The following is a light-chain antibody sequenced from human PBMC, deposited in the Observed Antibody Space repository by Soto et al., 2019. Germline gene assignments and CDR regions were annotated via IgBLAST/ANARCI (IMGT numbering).Light chain of an antibody. CDR2: GAS. CDR1: QTIRTRY. CDR3: QQYDGSPYT. J-gene: IGKJ2*01. V-gene: IGKV3-20*01. Sequence: EILLTQSPGTLSLSPGERATLSCRASQTIRTRYLAWHQQKPGQAPRLLIYGASNRAPGIPDRFSGSGSGTDFTLTISRLEPEDFAVYHCQQYDGSPYTFGQGTNLEIK.